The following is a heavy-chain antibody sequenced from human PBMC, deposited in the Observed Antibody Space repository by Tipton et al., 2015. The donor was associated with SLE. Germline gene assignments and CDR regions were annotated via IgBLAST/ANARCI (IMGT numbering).Heavy chain of an antibody. CDR1: GGTFSSYA. Sequence: QLVQSGADVKTPGSSVKVSCKASGGTFSSYAISWVRQAPGQGLEWMGGIIPIFGTANYAQKFQGRVTVTTDESTSPTYMELSSLGSEDTAVYYCASRDSGGPVYDYNLEVWGKGTTVTVSS. V-gene: IGHV1-69*19. CDR3: ASRDSGGPVYDYNLEV. J-gene: IGHJ6*03. CDR2: IIPIFGTA. D-gene: IGHD3-16*01.